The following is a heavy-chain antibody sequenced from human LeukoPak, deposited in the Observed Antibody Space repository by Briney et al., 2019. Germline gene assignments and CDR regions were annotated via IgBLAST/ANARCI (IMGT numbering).Heavy chain of an antibody. CDR3: ARAPSGYGSGTYYSHYMDV. D-gene: IGHD3-10*01. V-gene: IGHV4-61*02. CDR1: GGSIGSSGYY. CDR2: IYSNGNT. Sequence: SETLSLTCTVSGGSIGSSGYYWSWIRQPAGKGLEWIGRIYSNGNTNYNPSLKSRVAISEDMSKNQFSLKLSSVTAADTAVYYCARAPSGYGSGTYYSHYMDVWGTGTTVTVSS. J-gene: IGHJ6*03.